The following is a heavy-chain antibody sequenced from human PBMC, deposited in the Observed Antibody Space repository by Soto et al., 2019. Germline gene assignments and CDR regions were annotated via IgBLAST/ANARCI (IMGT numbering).Heavy chain of an antibody. CDR1: GFSFSGSA. Sequence: GGSLRLSCATSGFSFSGSAVHWVRQASGKGLEWVGRIRSKPNSYATAYAASVKGRFTISRDDSKNTTYLQMNSLRTEDTAVYYCTRCPRGTPVTKFDYWGQGTLVTVSS. V-gene: IGHV3-73*01. CDR3: TRCPRGTPVTKFDY. D-gene: IGHD4-17*01. CDR2: IRSKPNSYAT. J-gene: IGHJ4*02.